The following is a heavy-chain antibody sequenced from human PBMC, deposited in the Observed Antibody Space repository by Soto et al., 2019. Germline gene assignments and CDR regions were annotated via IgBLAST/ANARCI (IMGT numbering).Heavy chain of an antibody. J-gene: IGHJ4*02. V-gene: IGHV1-18*01. CDR1: GYTFTSYG. CDR3: ARDSPVDTAMVGLDY. D-gene: IGHD5-18*01. Sequence: QVQLVQSGAEVKKPGASVKVSCKASGYTFTSYGISWVRQAPGQGLEWMGWISAYNGNTNYAQKLQGRVTMTTDTSTSTAYMELRSLRSDDTSVYYCARDSPVDTAMVGLDYWGQGTLVTVSS. CDR2: ISAYNGNT.